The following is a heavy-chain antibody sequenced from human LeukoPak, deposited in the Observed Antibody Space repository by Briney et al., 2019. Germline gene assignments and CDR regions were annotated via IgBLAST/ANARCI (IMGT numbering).Heavy chain of an antibody. CDR1: GYTFTSYY. CDR3: ARDSGYSSGWYLPYYYYGMDV. CDR2: INPSGGST. D-gene: IGHD6-19*01. Sequence: GASVKVSCKASGYTFTSYYMHWVRQAPGQGLEWMGIINPSGGSTSYAQKFQGRVTMTRDTSTSTVYMELCSLRSEDTAVYYCARDSGYSSGWYLPYYYYGMDVWGQGTTVTVSS. J-gene: IGHJ6*02. V-gene: IGHV1-46*01.